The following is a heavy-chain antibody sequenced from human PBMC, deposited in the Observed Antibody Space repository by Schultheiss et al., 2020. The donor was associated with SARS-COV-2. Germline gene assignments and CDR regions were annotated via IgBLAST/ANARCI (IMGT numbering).Heavy chain of an antibody. CDR3: AATTGYYTNVDF. CDR1: GFTVSINY. Sequence: GGSLRLSCAASGFTVSINYMSWVRQAPGKGLEWVANIKQAGSEKYYVDSVKGRFTISRDNAKNSLYLQMSSLRADDTALYYCAATTGYYTNVDFWGLGTLVTVSS. J-gene: IGHJ4*02. D-gene: IGHD3/OR15-3a*01. CDR2: IKQAGSEK. V-gene: IGHV3-7*01.